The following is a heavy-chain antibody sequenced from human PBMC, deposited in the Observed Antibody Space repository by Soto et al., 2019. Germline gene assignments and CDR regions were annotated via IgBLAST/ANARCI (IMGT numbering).Heavy chain of an antibody. CDR1: GYSFVSHS. CDR2: INADNGDT. Sequence: QVQLVQSGAEVKKPGASVKVSCKTSGYSFVSHSIHWVRHAPGQRLEWMGWINADNGDTKYSLKFQGRVTFARDTSASPAYMELSRLRLEDTAVYYCARDWVPLVGEVILTCLDPCGQGTLVAVSS. J-gene: IGHJ5*02. D-gene: IGHD3-3*01. V-gene: IGHV1-3*01. CDR3: ARDWVPLVGEVILTCLDP.